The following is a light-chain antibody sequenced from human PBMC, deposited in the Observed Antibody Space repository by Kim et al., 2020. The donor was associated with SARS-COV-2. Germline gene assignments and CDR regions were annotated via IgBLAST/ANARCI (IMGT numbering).Light chain of an antibody. V-gene: IGLV3-1*01. CDR3: QAWEV. CDR2: QDS. J-gene: IGLJ1*01. Sequence: SYELTQPPSVSVSPGQTASITCSGDKLGDKYACWYQQKPGQSPVLVIYQDSKRPSGIPERFSGSNSGNTATLTISGTQAMDEADYYCQAWEVFGTGTKVTVL. CDR1: KLGDKY.